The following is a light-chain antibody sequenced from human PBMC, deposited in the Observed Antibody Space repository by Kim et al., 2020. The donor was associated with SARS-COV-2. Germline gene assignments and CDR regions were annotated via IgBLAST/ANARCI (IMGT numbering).Light chain of an antibody. V-gene: IGKV3-20*01. CDR1: QSVSSNY. J-gene: IGKJ1*01. CDR3: QQYGSSPPWT. Sequence: EIVLTQSPGTLSLSPGERATLSCRASQSVSSNYLAWYQQKPGQAPRLLIFGASSRAAGIPDRFSGSGSGTDFTLTISRLEPDDFAVYYCQQYGSSPPWTFGQRTKVEIK. CDR2: GAS.